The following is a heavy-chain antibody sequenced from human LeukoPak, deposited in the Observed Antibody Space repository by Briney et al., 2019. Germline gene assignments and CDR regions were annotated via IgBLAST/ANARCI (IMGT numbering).Heavy chain of an antibody. J-gene: IGHJ5*02. CDR2: IKSKTDGGTT. Sequence: GGSLRLSCAASGFTFSNAWMSWVRQAPGKGLEWVGRIKSKTDGGTTDYAAPVKGRFTISRDDSKNTLYLQMNSLKTEDTAVYYCTTDTPMYYYGSGSSTRLDPWGQGTLVTVSS. D-gene: IGHD3-10*01. V-gene: IGHV3-15*01. CDR3: TTDTPMYYYGSGSSTRLDP. CDR1: GFTFSNAW.